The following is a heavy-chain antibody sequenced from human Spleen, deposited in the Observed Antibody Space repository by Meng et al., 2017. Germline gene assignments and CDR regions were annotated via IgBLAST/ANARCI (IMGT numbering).Heavy chain of an antibody. J-gene: IGHJ4*02. Sequence: GQLWESGGDLVQPGRSLGLSWSASGFSFSSYDIHWVRQDPGKGLVWVSRINTDGSTTSYADSVKGRFTISRDNAKNTLYLQMNSLRAEDTAVYYCARDLGGIFAYWGQGALVTVSS. CDR2: INTDGSTT. D-gene: IGHD6-13*01. CDR3: ARDLGGIFAY. CDR1: GFSFSSYD. V-gene: IGHV3-74*01.